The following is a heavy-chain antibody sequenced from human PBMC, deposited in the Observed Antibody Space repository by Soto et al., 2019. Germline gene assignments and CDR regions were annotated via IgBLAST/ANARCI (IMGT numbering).Heavy chain of an antibody. V-gene: IGHV1-69*06. J-gene: IGHJ6*02. CDR2: INAGFGAT. D-gene: IGHD2-15*01. Sequence: QVQLEQSGAELKKPGSSVKVSCKASGDTFGTYAISWMRRAPGQSLEWMGQINAGFGATDLAQMFQGRVTITADKSTTSVYMELSSLRSDDTAVYYCATDCSGGSCYGASGMDVWGQGTTVTVSS. CDR1: GDTFGTYA. CDR3: ATDCSGGSCYGASGMDV.